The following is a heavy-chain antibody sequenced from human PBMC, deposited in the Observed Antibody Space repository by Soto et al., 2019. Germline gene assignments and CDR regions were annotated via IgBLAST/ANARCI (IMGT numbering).Heavy chain of an antibody. D-gene: IGHD3-9*01. CDR1: GFPFSDYY. CDR3: ARRHPTGYYNY. V-gene: IGHV3-11*05. J-gene: IGHJ4*02. CDR2: IGGSSSYT. Sequence: QVQLVESGGDLVKPGGSLRLSCAASGFPFSDYYMSWIRQAPGKGLEWVSSIGGSSSYTNNADSVKGRFTISRDNAMHASYLQMNSLSAEDTAGYYCARRHPTGYYNYWGQGTLVTVSA.